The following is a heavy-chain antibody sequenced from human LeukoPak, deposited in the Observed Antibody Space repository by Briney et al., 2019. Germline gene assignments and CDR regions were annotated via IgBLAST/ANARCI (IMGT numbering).Heavy chain of an antibody. D-gene: IGHD2-2*01. Sequence: PGGSLRLSCAASGFTFSGHWMSWVRQAPGKGLEGVAFILYDGSNKYYADSVKGRFTISRDNSKNTLDLQMNSLRAEDTAVYYCAKKGFCNSGSCYGVFDYWGQGTLVTVSS. CDR1: GFTFSGHW. CDR3: AKKGFCNSGSCYGVFDY. V-gene: IGHV3-30*02. J-gene: IGHJ4*02. CDR2: ILYDGSNK.